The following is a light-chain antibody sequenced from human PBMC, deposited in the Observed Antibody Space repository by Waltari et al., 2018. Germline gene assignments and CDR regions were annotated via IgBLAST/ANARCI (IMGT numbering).Light chain of an antibody. V-gene: IGKV1-39*01. Sequence: QLTQSPSSLSPSVGDRVTITFRASQSISSDLNWYQQRPGKAPKLLIYDASSLQGGAPTKFSGSGSGTEFTLTISSLQPEDFATYYCQQSYSLPWTFGQGTNVEVK. J-gene: IGKJ1*01. CDR1: QSISSD. CDR3: QQSYSLPWT. CDR2: DAS.